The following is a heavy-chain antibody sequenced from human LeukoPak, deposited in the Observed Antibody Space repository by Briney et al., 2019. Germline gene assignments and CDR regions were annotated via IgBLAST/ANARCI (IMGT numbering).Heavy chain of an antibody. D-gene: IGHD3-10*01. Sequence: ASVKVSCKASGYTFTSYDINWVRQATGQGLEWMGWMNPNSGNTGYAQKFQGRVTMTRNTSISTAYMKLSSLRSEDTAVYYCARGSRYGSGSYCGYWGQGTLVTVSS. CDR1: GYTFTSYD. CDR3: ARGSRYGSGSYCGY. CDR2: MNPNSGNT. V-gene: IGHV1-8*01. J-gene: IGHJ4*02.